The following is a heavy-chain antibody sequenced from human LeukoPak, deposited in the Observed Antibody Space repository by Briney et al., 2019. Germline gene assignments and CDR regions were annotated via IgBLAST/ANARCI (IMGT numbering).Heavy chain of an antibody. V-gene: IGHV1-2*02. Sequence: ASVKDSCKASGYTFTGYYMHWVRQAPGQGLDWMGWINPNSGGTNYAQKFQGRVTLTRKTPFNTAYIELSNLRAEDTAVYYCLRGVGGVTPFDYWGQGTLVTVSS. CDR3: LRGVGGVTPFDY. CDR2: INPNSGGT. CDR1: GYTFTGYY. J-gene: IGHJ4*02. D-gene: IGHD3-16*01.